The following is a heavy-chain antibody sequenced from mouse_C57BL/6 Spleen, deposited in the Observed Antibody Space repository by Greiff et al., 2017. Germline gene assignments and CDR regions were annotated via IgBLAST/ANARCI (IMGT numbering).Heavy chain of an antibody. CDR3: ARTNYYGSSYHYYAMDY. D-gene: IGHD1-1*01. J-gene: IGHJ4*01. Sequence: EVKLMESGGGLVKPGGSLKLSCAASGFTFSDYGMHWVRQAPEKGLAWVAYISSGSSTIYYADTVKGRFTISRDNAKNTLFLQMTSLRSEDTAMYYCARTNYYGSSYHYYAMDYWGQGTSVTVSS. CDR1: GFTFSDYG. V-gene: IGHV5-17*01. CDR2: ISSGSSTI.